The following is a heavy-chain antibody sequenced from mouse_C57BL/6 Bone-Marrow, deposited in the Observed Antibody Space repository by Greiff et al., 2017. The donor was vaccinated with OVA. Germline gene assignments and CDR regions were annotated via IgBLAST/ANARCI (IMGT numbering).Heavy chain of an antibody. CDR2: IYPGSVNT. V-gene: IGHV1-66*01. CDR3: ARRNYGGWAMGF. Sequence: QVQLQQSGPELVKPGASVKISCKASGYSFTIYYIHWVKQRPGQGLEWIGWIYPGSVNTKYNEKFKGKATLTADTSSSTAYMQLSSLTSEDSAVYCGARRNYGGWAMGFLGQGTSVTGSS. D-gene: IGHD1-1*01. CDR1: GYSFTIYY. J-gene: IGHJ4*01.